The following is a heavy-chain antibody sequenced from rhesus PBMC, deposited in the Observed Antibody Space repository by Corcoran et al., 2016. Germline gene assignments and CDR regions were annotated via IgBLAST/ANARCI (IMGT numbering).Heavy chain of an antibody. Sequence: QVQLQESGPGLVKPSETLSLTCTVSGASISSSWWSWIRQPPGKGLGWIGEINGNSGSTKYNPSLKSRVTISRDTSKNQFSLKLSSVTAADTAVYYCAIDYSGGWSYWGQGVLVTVSS. J-gene: IGHJ4*01. V-gene: IGHV4-80*01. D-gene: IGHD6-37*01. CDR3: AIDYSGGWSY. CDR1: GASISSSW. CDR2: INGNSGST.